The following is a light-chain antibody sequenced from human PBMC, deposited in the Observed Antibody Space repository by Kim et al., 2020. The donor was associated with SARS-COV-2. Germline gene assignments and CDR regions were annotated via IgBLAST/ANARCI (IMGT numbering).Light chain of an antibody. V-gene: IGLV3-1*01. J-gene: IGLJ3*02. CDR1: KLGDKY. CDR2: QDS. Sequence: SYELTQPPSVSVSPGQTASITCSGDKLGDKYACWYQQKPGQSPVLVIYQDSKRPSGIPERFSGSNSGNTATLTISGTQAMDEADHYCQAWDSSTWVFGGG. CDR3: QAWDSSTWV.